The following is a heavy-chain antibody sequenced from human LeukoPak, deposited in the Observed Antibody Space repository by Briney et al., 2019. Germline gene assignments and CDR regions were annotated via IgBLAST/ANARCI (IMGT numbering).Heavy chain of an antibody. Sequence: GGSLRLSCAASGFTFSSYAMSWVRQAPGKGLEWVSAISGSGGSTYYADSVKGRFTISRDSSKNTLYLQVNSLRAEDTAVYYCAKDYSIAVAGSLDYWGQGTLVTVSS. V-gene: IGHV3-23*01. J-gene: IGHJ4*02. D-gene: IGHD6-19*01. CDR1: GFTFSSYA. CDR3: AKDYSIAVAGSLDY. CDR2: ISGSGGST.